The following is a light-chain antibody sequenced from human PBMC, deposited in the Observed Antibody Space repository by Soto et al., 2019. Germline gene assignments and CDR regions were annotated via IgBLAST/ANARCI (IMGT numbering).Light chain of an antibody. V-gene: IGLV1-40*01. CDR2: GYN. J-gene: IGLJ2*01. CDR1: SSNIGARYD. CDR3: QSYDSSLNDVV. Sequence: QSVLTQPPSVSGATGQRVTISCTGSSSNIGARYDVHWYQQLPGTAPKLLIYGYNNRPSGVPDRFSGSKSGTSASLAITGLQAEDEAVYYCQSYDSSLNDVVFGGGTQLTVL.